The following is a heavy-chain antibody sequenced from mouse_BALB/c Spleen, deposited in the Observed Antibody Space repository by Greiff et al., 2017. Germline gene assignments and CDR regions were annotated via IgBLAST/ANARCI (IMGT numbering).Heavy chain of an antibody. V-gene: IGHV5-6-5*01. Sequence: GHLVESGGGLVKPGGSLKLSCAASGFTFSSYAMSWVRQTPEKRLEWVASISSGGSTYYPDSVKGRFTISRDNARNILYLQMSSLRSEDTAMYYCARGREFITTALFDYWGQGTTLTVSS. CDR1: GFTFSSYA. CDR3: ARGREFITTALFDY. D-gene: IGHD1-2*01. J-gene: IGHJ2*01. CDR2: ISSGGST.